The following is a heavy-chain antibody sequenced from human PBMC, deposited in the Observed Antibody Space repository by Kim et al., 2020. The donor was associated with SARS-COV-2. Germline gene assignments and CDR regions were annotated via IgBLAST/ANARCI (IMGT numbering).Heavy chain of an antibody. D-gene: IGHD3-10*01. J-gene: IGHJ5*02. CDR2: IYYSGST. CDR3: ARQGVYYGSGGITRAVWFDP. CDR1: GGSISSSSYY. Sequence: SETLSLTCTVSGGSISSSSYYWGWIRQPPGKGLEWIGSIYYSGSTYYNPSLKSRVTISVDTSKNQFSLKLSSVTAADTAVYYCARQGVYYGSGGITRAVWFDPWGQGTLVTVSS. V-gene: IGHV4-39*01.